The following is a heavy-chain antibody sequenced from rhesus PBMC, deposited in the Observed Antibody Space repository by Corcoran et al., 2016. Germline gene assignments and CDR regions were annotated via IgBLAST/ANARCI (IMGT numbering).Heavy chain of an antibody. D-gene: IGHD1-1-1*01. CDR1: GYSISRGYY. V-gene: IGHV4-122*02. J-gene: IGHJ4*01. Sequence: QVQLQESGPGLVKPSETLSLTCAVSGYSISRGYYWSWIRQPPGKGLEWIGYITYSGRPRSHPSLKSRVTISSDTSKNQFSLKLSSVTAADTAVYYCAREGSVAGTLDWGQGVLVTVSS. CDR2: ITYSGRP. CDR3: AREGSVAGTLD.